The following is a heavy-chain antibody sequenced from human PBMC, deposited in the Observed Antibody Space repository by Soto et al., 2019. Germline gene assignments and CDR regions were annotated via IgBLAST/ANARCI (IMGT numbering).Heavy chain of an antibody. CDR3: AASARYFDWSISAWAFDI. D-gene: IGHD3-9*01. Sequence: RASVKVSCKASGFTFTSSAMQWVRQARGQRLEWIGWIVVGSGNTNYAQKFQERVTITRDMSTSTAYMELSSLRSEDTAVYYCAASARYFDWSISAWAFDIWGQGTMVTVSS. V-gene: IGHV1-58*02. CDR1: GFTFTSSA. CDR2: IVVGSGNT. J-gene: IGHJ3*02.